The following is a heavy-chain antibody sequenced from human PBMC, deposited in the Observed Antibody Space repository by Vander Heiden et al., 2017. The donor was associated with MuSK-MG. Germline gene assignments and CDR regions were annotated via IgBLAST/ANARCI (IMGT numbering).Heavy chain of an antibody. CDR1: GGSIISSTFY. D-gene: IGHD3-3*02. CDR2: INRIGGT. V-gene: IGHV4-39*07. J-gene: IGHJ5*02. Sequence: QLQLQESGPGLVKPSETLSLTCSASGGSIISSTFYCAWIRQAPGTGLEWIGAINRIGGTYYNPSLKSRVIITTDTSRNQCSLRLTSVAAADTAVYYCARGKLEKDWFDPWGQGILVTVSS. CDR3: ARGKLEKDWFDP.